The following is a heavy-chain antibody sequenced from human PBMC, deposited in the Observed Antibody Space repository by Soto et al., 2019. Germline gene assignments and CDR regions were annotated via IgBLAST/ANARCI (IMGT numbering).Heavy chain of an antibody. CDR2: VKSKASGGTT. V-gene: IGHV3-15*07. Sequence: EELLVESGGDLVKPGESLTLSCAGSGFSLSDAWINWVRQAPGKGLEWVGRVKSKASGGTTDCAAFVRGRCTIFRDESKNTVYLQLNNLKTEDTAVFYCCTDYLDRGIWGQGTLVSVSS. CDR3: CTDYLDRGI. J-gene: IGHJ4*02. CDR1: GFSLSDAW. D-gene: IGHD1-1*01.